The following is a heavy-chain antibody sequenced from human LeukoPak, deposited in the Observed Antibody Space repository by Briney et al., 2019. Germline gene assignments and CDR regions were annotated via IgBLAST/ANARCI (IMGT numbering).Heavy chain of an antibody. CDR1: GYTFTSYY. CDR3: ARAKTLEPSPSNAFDF. V-gene: IGHV1-18*04. D-gene: IGHD1-1*01. J-gene: IGHJ3*01. CDR2: ISAYNGNT. Sequence: ASVKVSCKASGYTFTSYYMHWVRQAPGQGLEWMGWISAYNGNTKYAQKFQGRVTMTTVTSTSTAYMELRSLTFDDTAVYYCARAKTLEPSPSNAFDFWAKGQWSSSLQ.